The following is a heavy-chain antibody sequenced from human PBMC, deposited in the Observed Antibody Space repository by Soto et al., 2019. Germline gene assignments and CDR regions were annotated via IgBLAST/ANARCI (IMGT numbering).Heavy chain of an antibody. V-gene: IGHV4-31*03. J-gene: IGHJ4*02. Sequence: QVQLQESGPGLVKPSQTLSLTCTVSGGSISNGGYYWSWIRQPPGKGLEWIGYIHYSGSTYYNPLIRGGVTTAGDTADNQFSRKRTSVPAADTAVYDWARALLYPDSWGQGTLFTVSS. CDR3: ARALLYPDS. D-gene: IGHD2-2*02. CDR2: IHYSGST. CDR1: GGSISNGGYY.